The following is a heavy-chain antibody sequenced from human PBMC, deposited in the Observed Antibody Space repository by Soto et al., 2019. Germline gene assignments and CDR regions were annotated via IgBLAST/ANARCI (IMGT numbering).Heavy chain of an antibody. D-gene: IGHD4-17*01. CDR2: IYSASST. V-gene: IGHV3-53*01. CDR3: ARDTDYYGMDV. Sequence: EVQLVESGGGLIQPGGSLRLSCAASGFTVSHNYMSWVRQAPGEGLEWVSVIYSASSTYYADSVKGRFTISRDNSKNTVDLQMNSLRAEDTAVYYCARDTDYYGMDVWGQGTTVTVSS. J-gene: IGHJ6*02. CDR1: GFTVSHNY.